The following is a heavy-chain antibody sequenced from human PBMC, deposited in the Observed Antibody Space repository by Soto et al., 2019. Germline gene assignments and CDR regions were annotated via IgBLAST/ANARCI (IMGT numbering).Heavy chain of an antibody. CDR3: AREGGWTGEDAFDI. D-gene: IGHD6-19*01. J-gene: IGHJ3*02. CDR1: GFTFSSYW. CDR2: IKQDGSEK. Sequence: EVQLVESGGGLVQPGGSLRLSCAASGFTFSSYWMNWVRQAPGKGLEWVANIKQDGSEKYYVDSVKGRFTISRDNAKNSLYLQMNSLRAEDTAVYYCAREGGWTGEDAFDIWGQGTMVTVSS. V-gene: IGHV3-7*01.